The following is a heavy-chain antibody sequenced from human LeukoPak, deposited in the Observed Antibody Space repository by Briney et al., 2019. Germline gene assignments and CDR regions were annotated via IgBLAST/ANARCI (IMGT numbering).Heavy chain of an antibody. V-gene: IGHV4-34*01. CDR1: GGSFSGYY. CDR2: INHSGST. D-gene: IGHD3-22*01. J-gene: IGHJ4*02. CDR3: ARGLVYYDSSGYYSY. Sequence: SETLSLTCAVYGGSFSGYYWSWIRQPPGKGLEWIGEINHSGSTNHNPSLKSRVTISVDTSKNQFSLKLSSVTAADTAVYYCARGLVYYDSSGYYSYWGQGTLVTVSS.